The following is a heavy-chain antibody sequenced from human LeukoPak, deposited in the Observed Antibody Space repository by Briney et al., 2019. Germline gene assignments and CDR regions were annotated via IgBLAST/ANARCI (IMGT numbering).Heavy chain of an antibody. J-gene: IGHJ5*02. CDR1: GGSISSSSYY. CDR3: ARHVLVVRGVIDWFDP. CDR2: IYYSGST. V-gene: IGHV4-39*01. D-gene: IGHD3-10*01. Sequence: SETLSLPCTVSGGSISSSSYYWGWMRQPPGKGLEWIGSIYYSGSTYYNPSLKSRVTISVDTSKNQFSLKLSSVTAADTAVYYCARHVLVVRGVIDWFDPWGQGTLVTVSS.